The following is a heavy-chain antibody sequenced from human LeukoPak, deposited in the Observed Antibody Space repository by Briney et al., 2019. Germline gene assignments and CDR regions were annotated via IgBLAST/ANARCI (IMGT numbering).Heavy chain of an antibody. D-gene: IGHD3-10*01. CDR3: ASSYYFGSGRLI. J-gene: IGHJ3*02. V-gene: IGHV4-59*12. CDR1: GGSISSYY. CDR2: IYYSGST. Sequence: KPSETLSLTCTVSGGSISSYYWSWIRQPPGKGLEWIGYIYYSGSTYYNPSLRSLVTISVDTSKKQFSLKLTSVTAADTAVYYCASSYYFGSGRLIWGQGTMVTVSS.